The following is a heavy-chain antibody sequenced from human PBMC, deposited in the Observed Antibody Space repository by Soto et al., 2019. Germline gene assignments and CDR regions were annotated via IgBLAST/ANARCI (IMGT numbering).Heavy chain of an antibody. V-gene: IGHV3-21*01. J-gene: IGHJ3*02. D-gene: IGHD3-10*01. CDR3: EGDRGGDLKAFDI. CDR1: GFTFSSYS. Sequence: EVQLVESGGGLVKPGGSLRLSCAASGFTFSSYSMNWVRQAPGKGLEWVSLISSSSSYIYYADSVKGRFTISRDNAKNSLYLKMNSLRAQDTAGYYGEGDRGGDLKAFDIWGQGTMGTVSS. CDR2: ISSSSSYI.